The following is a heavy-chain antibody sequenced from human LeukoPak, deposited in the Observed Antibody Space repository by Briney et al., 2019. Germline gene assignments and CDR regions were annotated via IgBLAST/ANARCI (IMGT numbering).Heavy chain of an antibody. V-gene: IGHV3-74*01. Sequence: PGRSLRLSCAASGFTFSSHWMHWVRQAPGKGLVWVTRISSDGSSTSYADSVKGRFTIARDNAKNTLYLQMSSLRAEDTAMYYCARISLSGWVNDHWGQGTLVTVSS. D-gene: IGHD6-19*01. CDR1: GFTFSSHW. J-gene: IGHJ4*02. CDR3: ARISLSGWVNDH. CDR2: ISSDGSST.